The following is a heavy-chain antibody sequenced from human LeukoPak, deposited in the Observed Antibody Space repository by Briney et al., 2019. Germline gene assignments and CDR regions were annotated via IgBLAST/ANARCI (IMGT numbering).Heavy chain of an antibody. CDR3: AKDIFPLSVVGATLVDY. Sequence: GGSLRLSCAASGFTFDDYAMHWVRQAPGKGLEWVSLISWDGGSTYYADSVKGRFTISRDNSKNSLYLQMNSLRAEDTALYYCAKDIFPLSVVGATLVDYWGQGTLVTVSS. J-gene: IGHJ4*02. CDR2: ISWDGGST. V-gene: IGHV3-43D*03. D-gene: IGHD1-26*01. CDR1: GFTFDDYA.